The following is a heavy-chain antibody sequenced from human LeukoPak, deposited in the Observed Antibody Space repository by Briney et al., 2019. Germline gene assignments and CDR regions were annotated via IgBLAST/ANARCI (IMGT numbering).Heavy chain of an antibody. J-gene: IGHJ4*02. CDR1: GFTFSIYA. D-gene: IGHD3-10*01. Sequence: GGSLRLSCAASGFTFSIYAMSWVRQAPGKGLEWVSAISGSGGSTYYADSVKGRFTISRDNAKNSLYLQMNSLRAEDTAVYYCARDYITFDYWGQGTLVTVSS. CDR2: ISGSGGST. V-gene: IGHV3-23*01. CDR3: ARDYITFDY.